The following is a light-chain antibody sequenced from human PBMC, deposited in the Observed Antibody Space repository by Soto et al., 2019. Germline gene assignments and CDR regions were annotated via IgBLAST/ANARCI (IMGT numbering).Light chain of an antibody. J-gene: IGKJ4*01. CDR2: AAS. V-gene: IGKV1-12*01. Sequence: DIQMTQSPSSVSASVGDSVTITCRASPGISSGLAWYQQQPGKAPKLLIYAASSLQSGVPSRFSGSGSGTDFTLTINSLQPEDFATYYCQQANSFPLTVGGGTMVEIK. CDR3: QQANSFPLT. CDR1: PGISSG.